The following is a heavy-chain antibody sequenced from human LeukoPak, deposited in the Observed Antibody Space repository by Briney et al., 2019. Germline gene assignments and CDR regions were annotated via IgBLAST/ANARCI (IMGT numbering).Heavy chain of an antibody. Sequence: RASETLSLTCTVSGGSISSYHWSWIRQPPGKGLEWIGYIYYSGSTNYNPSLKSRVTISVDTSKNQFSLKLSSVTAADTAVYYCARGGCGITCFDYWGQGTLVTVSS. CDR2: IYYSGST. CDR1: GGSISSYH. D-gene: IGHD1-14*01. V-gene: IGHV4-59*01. CDR3: ARGGCGITCFDY. J-gene: IGHJ4*02.